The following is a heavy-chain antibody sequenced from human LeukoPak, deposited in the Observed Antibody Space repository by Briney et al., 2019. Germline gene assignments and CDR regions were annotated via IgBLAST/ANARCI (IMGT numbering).Heavy chain of an antibody. Sequence: GASVKVSCKASGGTFSSYAISWVRQAPGQGLEWMGRIIPIFGTANYAQKFQARVTITTAESTRTAYMALSSLRSEDTAVYYCARRGDSSGYYYIGSAFDIWGQGTMVTVSS. V-gene: IGHV1-69*05. CDR2: IIPIFGTA. CDR3: ARRGDSSGYYYIGSAFDI. D-gene: IGHD3-22*01. J-gene: IGHJ3*02. CDR1: GGTFSSYA.